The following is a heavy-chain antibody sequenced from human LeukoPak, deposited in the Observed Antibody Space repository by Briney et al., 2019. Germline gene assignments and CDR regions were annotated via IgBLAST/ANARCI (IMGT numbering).Heavy chain of an antibody. CDR1: GFSFISYW. D-gene: IGHD3-10*01. CDR2: VSGSGDRT. Sequence: GGSLRLSCAASGFSFISYWMSWVRQASGKGLEWVSAVSGSGDRTYYADSVKGRFTISRDNFKNTLSLQMNSLRAEDTALYYCAKDETLWSGAYYFYYWGQGTLVTVSS. J-gene: IGHJ4*02. CDR3: AKDETLWSGAYYFYY. V-gene: IGHV3-23*01.